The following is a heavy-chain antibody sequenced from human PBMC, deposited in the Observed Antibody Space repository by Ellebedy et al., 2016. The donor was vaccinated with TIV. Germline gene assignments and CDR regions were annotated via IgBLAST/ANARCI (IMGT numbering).Heavy chain of an antibody. D-gene: IGHD6-13*01. CDR3: ARGSVGGGIAAAGTGNWFDP. CDR2: IYPGDSDT. J-gene: IGHJ5*02. Sequence: PGGFLRLSCKGSGYSFTSYWIGWVRQMPGKGLEWMGIIYPGDSDTRYSQSFQGQVTISADKSISTAYLQWSSLKASDTAMYYCARGSVGGGIAAAGTGNWFDPWGQGTLVTVSS. CDR1: GYSFTSYW. V-gene: IGHV5-51*01.